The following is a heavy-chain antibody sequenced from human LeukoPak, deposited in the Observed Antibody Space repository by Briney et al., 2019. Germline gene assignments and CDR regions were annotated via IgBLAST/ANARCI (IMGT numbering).Heavy chain of an antibody. J-gene: IGHJ6*04. CDR3: ARGLRGELLFGGGYYYYGMDV. Sequence: GGSLRLSCAASGFTFSDYYMSWIRQAPGKGLEWVSYISSSSSYTNYADSVKGRFTISRDNAKNSLYLQMNSLRAEDTAVYYCARGLRGELLFGGGYYYYGMDVWGKGTTVTVSS. CDR1: GFTFSDYY. CDR2: ISSSSSYT. V-gene: IGHV3-11*06. D-gene: IGHD3-16*02.